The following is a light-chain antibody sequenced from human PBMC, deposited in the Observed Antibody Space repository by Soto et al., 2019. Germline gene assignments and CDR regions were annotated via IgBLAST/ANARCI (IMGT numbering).Light chain of an antibody. CDR2: EDI. Sequence: QSALTQPASVSGSPGQSITISCTGTSSDVGSYNLVYWYQQHPGKAPKLRVYEDIERPSGVSNRSSGSKSGNTASLTISGLQTEDEADYYCCSYAGGTSVVFGGGTQLTVL. J-gene: IGLJ2*01. CDR1: SSDVGSYNL. V-gene: IGLV2-23*01. CDR3: CSYAGGTSVV.